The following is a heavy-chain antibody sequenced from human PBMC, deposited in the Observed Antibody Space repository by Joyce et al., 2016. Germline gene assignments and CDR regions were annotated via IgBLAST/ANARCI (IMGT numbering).Heavy chain of an antibody. CDR1: GYSFTSYW. CDR3: ARGPDIALVSFPDNWFDP. V-gene: IGHV5-51*01. Sequence: EVQLLQSGAEVKKPGESLKISCKGFGYSFTSYWLGWVRQMPGKGLEWLVIIYPGDSDTRYSPSFQGQVTISADKSISTAYRQWSSLRASDTAMYYCARGPDIALVSFPDNWFDPWGQGTLVTVSS. CDR2: IYPGDSDT. D-gene: IGHD2-15*01. J-gene: IGHJ5*02.